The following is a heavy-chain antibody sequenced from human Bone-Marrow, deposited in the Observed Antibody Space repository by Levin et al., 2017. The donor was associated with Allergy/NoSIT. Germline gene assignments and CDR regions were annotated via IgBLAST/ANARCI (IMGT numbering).Heavy chain of an antibody. D-gene: IGHD5-18*01. V-gene: IGHV5-51*01. J-gene: IGHJ4*02. CDR1: GSSFNTYW. CDR3: ARQLHTADL. CDR2: IYPGDADT. Sequence: NPGGSLRLSCKASGSSFNTYWIGWVRQMPGKGLEWMGIIYPGDADTRYSPSFQGQVTISADKSINTAYLQWRSLKASDSAMYYCARQLHTADLWGQGTLVTVSS.